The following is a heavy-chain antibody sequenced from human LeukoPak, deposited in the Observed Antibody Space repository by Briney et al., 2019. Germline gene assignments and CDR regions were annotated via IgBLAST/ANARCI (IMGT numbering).Heavy chain of an antibody. V-gene: IGHV3-21*01. CDR3: TRTPPIYY. Sequence: PGGSLRLSCAASGFTLSSDGMNWVRQAPGKGLEWVSYISSSSTYIYYADSVKGRFTISRDNAKNSLFLQMNSLRAEDTAIYYCTRTPPIYYWGQGTLVTVSS. CDR1: GFTLSSDG. D-gene: IGHD2-15*01. CDR2: ISSSSTYI. J-gene: IGHJ4*02.